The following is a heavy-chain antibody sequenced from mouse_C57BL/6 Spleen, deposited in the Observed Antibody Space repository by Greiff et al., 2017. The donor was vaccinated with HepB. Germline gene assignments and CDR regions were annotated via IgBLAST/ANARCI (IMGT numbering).Heavy chain of an antibody. V-gene: IGHV1-80*01. CDR3: ARSRYDYDEGYAMDY. CDR2: IYPGDGDT. CDR1: GYAFSSYW. Sequence: VQLQQSGAELVKPGASVKISCKASGYAFSSYWMNWVKQRPGKGLEWIGQIYPGDGDTNYNGKFKGKATLTADKSSRTAYMQLSSLTSEDSAVYFCARSRYDYDEGYAMDYWGQGTSVTVSS. J-gene: IGHJ4*01. D-gene: IGHD2-4*01.